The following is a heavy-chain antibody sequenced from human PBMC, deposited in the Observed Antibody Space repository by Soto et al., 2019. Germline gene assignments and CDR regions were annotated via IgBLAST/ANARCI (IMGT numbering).Heavy chain of an antibody. V-gene: IGHV4-4*07. Sequence: QVQLRESGPGLVKASETLSLTCTVSVDSISTYYWSWIRRPAGKGLEWIGRIDASGNTNYNPSLKSRVTMSADTSKKQFSLKLTSVTAADTAVYYCARYSNNWFQTEGMDVW. CDR2: IDASGNT. CDR3: ARYSNNWFQTEGMDV. CDR1: VDSISTYY. J-gene: IGHJ6*01. D-gene: IGHD1-20*01.